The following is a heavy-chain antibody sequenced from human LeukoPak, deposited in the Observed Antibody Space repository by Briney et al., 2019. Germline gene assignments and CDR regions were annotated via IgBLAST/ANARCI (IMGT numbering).Heavy chain of an antibody. Sequence: SETLSLTCTVSGGSINNYYWSWIRQPPGKGLKWIGNIYHSGNTNYNPSLKSRVSISVDTSKKQFSLKLSSVNAADTAVYYCASPQTEGNSGAFDIWGQGTMVTVSS. CDR2: IYHSGNT. CDR3: ASPQTEGNSGAFDI. D-gene: IGHD1-1*01. CDR1: GGSINNYY. J-gene: IGHJ3*02. V-gene: IGHV4-59*01.